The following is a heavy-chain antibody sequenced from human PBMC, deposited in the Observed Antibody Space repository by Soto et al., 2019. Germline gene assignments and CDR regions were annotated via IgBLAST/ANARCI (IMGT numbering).Heavy chain of an antibody. CDR1: GGSISSYY. J-gene: IGHJ6*03. CDR2: IYDSGST. CDR3: ARRHTDYYMDV. D-gene: IGHD2-21*01. V-gene: IGHV4-59*08. Sequence: SEILSLTCSVSGGSISSYYWSWIRQPAGKGLEWIGSIYDSGSTNYNPSLKSRVTMSVDTSKNQFSLKLSSVTAADTAVYYCARRHTDYYMDVWGKGTTVTVSS.